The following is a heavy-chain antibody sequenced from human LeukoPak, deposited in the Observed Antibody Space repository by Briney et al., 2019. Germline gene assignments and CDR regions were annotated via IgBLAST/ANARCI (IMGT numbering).Heavy chain of an antibody. Sequence: ASVKVSCKASGYTFTSYYMHWVRQAPGQGLEWLGIINPSGGSTSYAQKFQGRVTMTRDTSTSTVYMELSSLRSEDTAVYYCARVSYYYDSSGYYYPYWGQGTLVTVSS. V-gene: IGHV1-46*01. CDR1: GYTFTSYY. D-gene: IGHD3-22*01. J-gene: IGHJ4*02. CDR3: ARVSYYYDSSGYYYPY. CDR2: INPSGGST.